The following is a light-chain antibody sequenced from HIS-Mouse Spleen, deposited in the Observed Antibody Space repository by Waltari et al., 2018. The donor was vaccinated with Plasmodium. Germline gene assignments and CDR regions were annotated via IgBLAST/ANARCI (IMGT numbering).Light chain of an antibody. CDR1: SSEVGGYNS. CDR3: SSYAGSNNLV. Sequence: QSALPQPPSASGSPGPSVTISCTGTSSEVGGYNSSSWYQQPPGKAPKLMIYEVSKRPSGVPDRFSGSKSGNPASLTVSGLQAEDEADYYCSSYAGSNNLVFGGGTKLTVL. J-gene: IGLJ2*01. CDR2: EVS. V-gene: IGLV2-8*01.